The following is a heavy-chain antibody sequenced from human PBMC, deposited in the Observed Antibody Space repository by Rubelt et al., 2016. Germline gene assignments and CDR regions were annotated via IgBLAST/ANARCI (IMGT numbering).Heavy chain of an antibody. Sequence: SWVRQAPGQGLEWMGWIKCDSGVTNYAQKFKGRVTMTTDTPTSTAHMELRSLRSDDTAVYYCARDDGRKDSGYYSVPDYWGQGILVTVSS. V-gene: IGHV1-18*01. CDR3: ARDDGRKDSGYYSVPDY. CDR2: IKCDSGVT. J-gene: IGHJ4*02. D-gene: IGHD5-12*01.